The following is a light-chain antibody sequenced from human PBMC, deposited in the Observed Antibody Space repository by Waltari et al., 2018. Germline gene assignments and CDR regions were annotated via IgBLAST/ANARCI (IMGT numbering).Light chain of an antibody. Sequence: QSALTQPASVSGSPGQSITISCSGTSSDIGGFEYVARYQQHPDKIPRLVIYDVNDRPSWVSNRVSGSKSGNPASLTISGLQAEDDADYYCSSYSSRDTLVFGGGTKVSVL. J-gene: IGLJ1*01. V-gene: IGLV2-14*03. CDR3: SSYSSRDTLV. CDR2: DVN. CDR1: SSDIGGFEY.